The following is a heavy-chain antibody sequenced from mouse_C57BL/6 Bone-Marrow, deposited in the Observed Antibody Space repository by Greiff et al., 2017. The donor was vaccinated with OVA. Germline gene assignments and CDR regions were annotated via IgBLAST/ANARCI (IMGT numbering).Heavy chain of an antibody. Sequence: VKLQESGAELARPGASVKLSCKASGYTFTSYGISWVKQRTGQGLEWIGEIYPRSGNTYYNEKFKGKATLTADKSSSTAYMELRSLTSEDSAVYFCARGGPGYAMDYWGQGTSVTVSS. V-gene: IGHV1-81*01. CDR2: IYPRSGNT. CDR3: ARGGPGYAMDY. J-gene: IGHJ4*01. CDR1: GYTFTSYG.